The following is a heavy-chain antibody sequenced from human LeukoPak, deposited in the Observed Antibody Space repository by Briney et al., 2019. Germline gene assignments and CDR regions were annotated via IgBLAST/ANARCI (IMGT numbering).Heavy chain of an antibody. D-gene: IGHD5-24*01. CDR1: GGSISSGYY. Sequence: SQTLSLTCTVSGGSISSGYYWSWIRQPAGKGLEWIVRMHTSGSTNYNPSLKSRVTISGDTSKNQFSLKLNTVTAAAMAVYYCARDGYTTFDYWGQGTLVTVSS. V-gene: IGHV4-61*02. CDR2: MHTSGST. J-gene: IGHJ4*02. CDR3: ARDGYTTFDY.